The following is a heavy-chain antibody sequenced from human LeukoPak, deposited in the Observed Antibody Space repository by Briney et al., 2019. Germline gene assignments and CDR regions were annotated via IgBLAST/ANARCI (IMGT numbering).Heavy chain of an antibody. D-gene: IGHD3-10*01. CDR1: GYTFTSYG. J-gene: IGHJ3*02. CDR2: IIPILGIA. V-gene: IGHV1-69*04. CDR3: ARRVRGVSTLLNDAFDI. Sequence: ASVKVSCKASGYTFTSYGISWVRQAPGQGLEWMGRIIPILGIANYAQKFQGRVTITADKSTSTAYMELSSLRSEDTAVYYCARRVRGVSTLLNDAFDIWGQGTMVTVSS.